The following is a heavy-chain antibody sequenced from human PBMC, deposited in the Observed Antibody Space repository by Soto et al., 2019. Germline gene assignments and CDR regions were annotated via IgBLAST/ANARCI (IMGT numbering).Heavy chain of an antibody. J-gene: IGHJ4*02. V-gene: IGHV1-2*02. D-gene: IGHD1-1*01. CDR2: INPNSGGT. CDR3: ARGRTGTTSYFDY. CDR1: GYTFTGYY. Sequence: ASVKVSCKASGYTFTGYYLHWVRQAPGQGLEWMGWINPNSGGTNYAQKFQGRVAMTRDTSISTAYMELSRLRSDDTAVYYCARGRTGTTSYFDYWGQGNLVTVTS.